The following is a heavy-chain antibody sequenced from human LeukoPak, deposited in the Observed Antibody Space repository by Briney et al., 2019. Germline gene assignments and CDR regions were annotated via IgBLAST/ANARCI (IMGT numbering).Heavy chain of an antibody. J-gene: IGHJ6*02. Sequence: GGSLRLSCAAFGFTVSSNYMSWVRQAPGKGLEWVSVIYSGGSTYYADSVKGRFTISRDNSKNTLYLQMNSLRAEDTAVYYCARALAVAGQPRYYYGMDVWGQGTTVTVSS. D-gene: IGHD6-19*01. CDR2: IYSGGST. V-gene: IGHV3-53*01. CDR3: ARALAVAGQPRYYYGMDV. CDR1: GFTVSSNY.